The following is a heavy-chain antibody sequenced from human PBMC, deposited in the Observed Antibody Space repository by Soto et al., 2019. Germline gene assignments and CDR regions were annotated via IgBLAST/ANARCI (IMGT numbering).Heavy chain of an antibody. CDR1: GFTFSSYG. CDR3: ARDIIAAQSDYYYYYGMDV. CDR2: IWYDGSNK. V-gene: IGHV3-33*01. Sequence: GGSLRLSCAASGFTFSSYGMHWVRQAPGMGLEWVAVIWYDGSNKYYADSVKGRFTISRDNSKNTLYLQMNSLRAEDTAVYYCARDIIAAQSDYYYYYGMDVWGQGTTVTVSS. J-gene: IGHJ6*02. D-gene: IGHD6-6*01.